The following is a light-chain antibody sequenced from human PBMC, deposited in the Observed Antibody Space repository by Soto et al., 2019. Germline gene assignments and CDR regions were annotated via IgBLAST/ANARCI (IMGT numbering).Light chain of an antibody. CDR2: GVS. Sequence: EIVLTQSPDTLSLAPGERATLSCRASQSVNSGYIAWYRQKRGQAPKLLIFGVSTRATGIQDRFRGSGSGTDFTRTSSRLEPEDFAEYFCHQYGFSPATFGQGTKVDVK. J-gene: IGKJ1*01. CDR3: HQYGFSPAT. CDR1: QSVNSGY. V-gene: IGKV3-20*01.